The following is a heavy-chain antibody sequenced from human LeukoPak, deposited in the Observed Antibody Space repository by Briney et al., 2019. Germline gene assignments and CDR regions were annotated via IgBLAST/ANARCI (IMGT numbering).Heavy chain of an antibody. J-gene: IGHJ3*02. CDR2: INPNSGGT. D-gene: IGHD2-2*01. Sequence: ASVKVSCKASVYTFTGYYMHCVRQAPGQGLEWMGWINPNSGGTNYAQKFQGRVTMTRDTSISTAYMELSRLRSDDTAVYYCARSSSRGRANAFDIWGQGTMVTVSS. CDR1: VYTFTGYY. CDR3: ARSSSRGRANAFDI. V-gene: IGHV1-2*02.